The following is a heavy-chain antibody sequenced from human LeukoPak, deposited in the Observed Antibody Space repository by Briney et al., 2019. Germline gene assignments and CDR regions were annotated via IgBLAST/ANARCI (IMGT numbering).Heavy chain of an antibody. CDR3: ARGSSVYDY. CDR2: INAYNGNP. Sequence: ALVKLSCKASGYTFTSYGITWVRQAPGQGLEWMGWINAYNGNPHYAQKLQGRVTVTTDTSTGTAYMELRSLRSDDTAVYYCARGSSVYDYWGQGTLVTVSS. J-gene: IGHJ4*02. CDR1: GYTFTSYG. V-gene: IGHV1-18*01. D-gene: IGHD3-10*01.